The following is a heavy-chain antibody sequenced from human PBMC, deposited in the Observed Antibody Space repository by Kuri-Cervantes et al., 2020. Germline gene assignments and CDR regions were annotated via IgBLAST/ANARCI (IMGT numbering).Heavy chain of an antibody. CDR3: ATDHVADDGDYFYYGLDV. J-gene: IGHJ6*02. V-gene: IGHV1-24*01. CDR1: RCTLTELS. D-gene: IGHD4-17*01. CDR2: ADAEDGET. Sequence: SVNVSRMDFRCTLTELSMHWVRQAPGKGREWTGSADAEDGETIYAQKFQDRVTMTEDRSIYTAYMKLSCLRSEDTAVYYCATDHVADDGDYFYYGLDVWGQGTTVTVAS.